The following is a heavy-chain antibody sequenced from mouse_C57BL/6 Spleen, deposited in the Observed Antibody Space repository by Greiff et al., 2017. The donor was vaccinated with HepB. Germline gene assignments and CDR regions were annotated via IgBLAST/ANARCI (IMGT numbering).Heavy chain of an antibody. CDR1: GYTFTSYG. D-gene: IGHD1-1*01. Sequence: QVQLQQSGAELARPGASVKLSCKASGYTFTSYGISWVKQRTGQGLEWIGEIYPRSGNTYYNEKFKGKATLTADKSSSTAYMELRSLTSEDSAVYFCARSLSYGCSYEDMDFWGQGTSVTVSS. J-gene: IGHJ4*01. V-gene: IGHV1-81*01. CDR2: IYPRSGNT. CDR3: ARSLSYGCSYEDMDF.